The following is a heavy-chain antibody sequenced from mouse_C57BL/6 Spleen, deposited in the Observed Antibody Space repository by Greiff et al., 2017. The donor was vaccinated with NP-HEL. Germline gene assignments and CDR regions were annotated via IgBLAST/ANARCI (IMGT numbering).Heavy chain of an antibody. J-gene: IGHJ3*01. CDR2: INPSTGGT. CDR3: ARPYYDYSFAY. V-gene: IGHV1-42*01. D-gene: IGHD2-4*01. Sequence: LVESGASVKISCKASGYSFTGYYMNWVKQSPEKSLEWIGEINPSTGGTTYNQKFKAKATLTVDKSSSTAYMQLKSLTSEDSAVYYCARPYYDYSFAYWGQGTLVTVSA. CDR1: GYSFTGYY.